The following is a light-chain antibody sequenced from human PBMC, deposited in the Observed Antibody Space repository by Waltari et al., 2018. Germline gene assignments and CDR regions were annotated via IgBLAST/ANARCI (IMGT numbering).Light chain of an antibody. CDR3: NSRDSSGNHLNVV. CDR2: GKN. Sequence: SSELTQDPAVSVALGPTVRITCQGDSLRSSYARWYQQKPGQAPVLVIYGKNNRPSGIPDRFSGSSSGNTASLTITGAQAEDEADYYCNSRDSSGNHLNVVFGGGTKLTVL. CDR1: SLRSSY. V-gene: IGLV3-19*01. J-gene: IGLJ2*01.